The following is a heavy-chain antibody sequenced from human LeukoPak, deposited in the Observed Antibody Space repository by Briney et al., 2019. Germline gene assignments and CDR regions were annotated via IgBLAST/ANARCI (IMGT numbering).Heavy chain of an antibody. Sequence: SETLSLTCTVSGGSISSHYWSWIRQPPGKGLEWIGYIYYSGSTNYNPSLKSRVTISVDTSKNQFSLKLSPVTAADTAVYYCARALRYFDLWGRGTLVTVSS. CDR2: IYYSGST. J-gene: IGHJ2*01. CDR1: GGSISSHY. CDR3: ARALRYFDL. V-gene: IGHV4-59*11.